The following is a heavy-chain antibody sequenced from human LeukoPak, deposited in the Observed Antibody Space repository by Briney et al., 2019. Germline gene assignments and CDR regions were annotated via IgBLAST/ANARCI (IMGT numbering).Heavy chain of an antibody. CDR1: GLTFSDYA. Sequence: GGSLRLSCAASGLTFSDYAMTWVRQAPGKGLEWVATISGSGVMTYYADSVKGRFTVSGDNSKNTLFLQMNRLRPEDAAVYYCAKAPVTTCRGAFCYPFDYWGLGTLVTVSS. V-gene: IGHV3-23*01. D-gene: IGHD2-15*01. CDR2: ISGSGVMT. J-gene: IGHJ4*02. CDR3: AKAPVTTCRGAFCYPFDY.